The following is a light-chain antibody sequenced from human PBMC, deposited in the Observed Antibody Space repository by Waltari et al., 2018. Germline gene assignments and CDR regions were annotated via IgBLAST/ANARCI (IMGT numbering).Light chain of an antibody. Sequence: NFMLTHPHSVSESPGKTVTISFTRSSGSITSNYVQWYHQRPGSSPTTVIYEDNQRPSGVPDRFSGSIDSSSNSASLTISGLKTEDEADYYCQSYDSSNQVFGGGTKLTVL. CDR2: EDN. CDR3: QSYDSSNQV. J-gene: IGLJ3*02. V-gene: IGLV6-57*01. CDR1: SGSITSNY.